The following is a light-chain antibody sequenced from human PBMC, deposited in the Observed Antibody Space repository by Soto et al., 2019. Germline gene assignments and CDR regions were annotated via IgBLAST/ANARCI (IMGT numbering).Light chain of an antibody. CDR1: QSMSSW. CDR3: QQYNSYSLT. CDR2: KAS. Sequence: DLQMTQSPSTLSASVGDRVTITCRASQSMSSWLAWYQQKPGKAPKLLIYKASSLESGVPSRFSGSGSGTEFTLTISSLQPDDFATYYCQQYNSYSLTFGGGTKVEIK. V-gene: IGKV1-5*03. J-gene: IGKJ4*01.